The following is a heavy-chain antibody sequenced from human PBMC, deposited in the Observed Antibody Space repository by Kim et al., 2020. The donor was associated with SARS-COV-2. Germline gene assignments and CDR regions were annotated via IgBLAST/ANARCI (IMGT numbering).Heavy chain of an antibody. Sequence: SGSTYYNPSLKSRVTISVDTSKNQFSLQLSSVTAADTAVYYCGQPLFPRIWGQGTLVTISS. D-gene: IGHD2-2*01. CDR2: SGST. V-gene: IGHV4-39*01. J-gene: IGHJ4*02. CDR3: GQPLFPRI.